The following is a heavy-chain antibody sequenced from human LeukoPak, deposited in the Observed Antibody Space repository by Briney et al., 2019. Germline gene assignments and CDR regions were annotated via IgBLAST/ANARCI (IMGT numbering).Heavy chain of an antibody. Sequence: GGSLRLSCAASGFTFDDYGMSWVRQAPGKGLEWVSGINWNGGSTGYADSVKGRFTISRDNAKNSLYLQMNGLRAEDTALYYCARENVGGSGSRHYYYYMDVWGKGTTVTVSS. CDR2: INWNGGST. D-gene: IGHD3-10*01. J-gene: IGHJ6*03. V-gene: IGHV3-20*04. CDR3: ARENVGGSGSRHYYYYMDV. CDR1: GFTFDDYG.